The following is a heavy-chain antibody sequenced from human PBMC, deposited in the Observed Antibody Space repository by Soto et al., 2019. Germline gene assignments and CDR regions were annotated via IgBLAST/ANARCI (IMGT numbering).Heavy chain of an antibody. Sequence: KPSETLSLTCNVSGGSVSRVSYYWSWIRQSPGKGPEWIGYVYYSGSTNYNPSLKSRVTISVDTSKNQFSLKLRSVTAADTAVYYCAASISIFGVVPFWGQGTLVTV. J-gene: IGHJ4*02. CDR3: AASISIFGVVPF. CDR2: VYYSGST. V-gene: IGHV4-61*01. CDR1: GGSVSRVSYY. D-gene: IGHD3-3*01.